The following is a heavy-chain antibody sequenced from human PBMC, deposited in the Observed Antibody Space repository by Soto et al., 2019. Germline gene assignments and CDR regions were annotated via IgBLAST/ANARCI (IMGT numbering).Heavy chain of an antibody. CDR1: GGSISTASYY. Sequence: QLQLQELGPGLVKPSETLSLTCTVSGGSISTASYYWGWIRQAPGKGLEWIASVNYAGTTYYSPSLKRRIAISINTPMNQFSLKVNSVAAADTGLYFCARLMMDRSWYFDWFDPWGQGTLVTVSS. CDR2: VNYAGTT. CDR3: ARLMMDRSWYFDWFDP. V-gene: IGHV4-39*01. D-gene: IGHD6-13*01. J-gene: IGHJ5*02.